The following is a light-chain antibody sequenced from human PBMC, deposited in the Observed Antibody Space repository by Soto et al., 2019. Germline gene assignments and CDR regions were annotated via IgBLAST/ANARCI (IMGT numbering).Light chain of an antibody. CDR2: EVN. CDR1: SSDVGGYNY. Sequence: QSVLTQPPSASGSPGQSVTISCTGTSSDVGGYNYVSWFQQHPGKAPKLMIYEVNKRPSGVPDRFSGSKSGNTASLTASGLQADDEADYYCSSYAGSNNYVFGSGTKVTVL. J-gene: IGLJ1*01. CDR3: SSYAGSNNYV. V-gene: IGLV2-8*01.